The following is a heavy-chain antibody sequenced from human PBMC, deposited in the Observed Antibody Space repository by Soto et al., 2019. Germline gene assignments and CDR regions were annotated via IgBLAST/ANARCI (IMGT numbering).Heavy chain of an antibody. CDR3: ARRAETNGWNAFGVDKYYFDF. CDR2: MNPSTGNS. V-gene: IGHV1-8*01. Sequence: ASVKVSCKASGYTFTSYDIYWVRQATGQGLEWMGWMNPSTGNSGYAQKFQGRVTMTSDTSISTAHMELSSLRSEDTAVYYCARRAETNGWNAFGVDKYYFDFWGQGTLVTVSS. CDR1: GYTFTSYD. D-gene: IGHD1-1*01. J-gene: IGHJ4*02.